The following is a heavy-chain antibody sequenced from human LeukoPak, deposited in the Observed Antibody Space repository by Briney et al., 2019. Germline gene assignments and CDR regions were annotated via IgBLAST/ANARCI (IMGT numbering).Heavy chain of an antibody. V-gene: IGHV1-69*04. J-gene: IGHJ4*02. CDR2: IIPILGIA. CDR1: GGTFSSYA. CDR3: ARENSGYSGYDSPGPYSSGWYYFDY. Sequence: SVKVSCKASGGTFSSYAISWVRQAPGQGLEWMGRIIPILGIANYAQKFQGRVTITADKSTSTAHMELSSLRSEDTAVYYCARENSGYSGYDSPGPYSSGWYYFDYWGQGTLVTVSS. D-gene: IGHD5-12*01.